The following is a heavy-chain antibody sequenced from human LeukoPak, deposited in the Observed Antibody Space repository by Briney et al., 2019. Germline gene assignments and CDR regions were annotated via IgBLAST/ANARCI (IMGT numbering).Heavy chain of an antibody. D-gene: IGHD2-21*02. J-gene: IGHJ4*02. CDR2: ISSSGSTI. CDR1: GFTFSDYY. V-gene: IGHV3-11*01. CDR3: ARVNRVTAIQEHDY. Sequence: PGGSLRLSCAASGFTFSDYYMTWIRQAPGKGLEWVSCISSSGSTIFYADSVKGRFTISRDNAKSSLFLQMNSLRAEDTAVYYCARVNRVTAIQEHDYWGQGTLVTVSS.